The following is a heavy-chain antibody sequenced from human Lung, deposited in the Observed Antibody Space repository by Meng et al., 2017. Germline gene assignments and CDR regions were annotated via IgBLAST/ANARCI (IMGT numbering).Heavy chain of an antibody. D-gene: IGHD6-13*01. V-gene: IGHV1-2*06. CDR3: ARDEDISAAGKLFSDY. CDR1: GYTFAAYW. J-gene: IGHJ4*02. CDR2: IDPNNDHT. Sequence: QVQPVQAGPEVKKPGASVKLSCKPSGYTFAAYWIHWLRQAPGQGLEWMGRIDPNNDHTQYAQNFQGRVTMTSDTSISTVYMELNGLRSDDTAVYYCARDEDISAAGKLFSDYWGQGTLVTVSS.